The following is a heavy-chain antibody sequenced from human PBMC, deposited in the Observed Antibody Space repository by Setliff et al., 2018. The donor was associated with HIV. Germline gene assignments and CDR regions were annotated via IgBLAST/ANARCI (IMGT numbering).Heavy chain of an antibody. CDR1: GFTVSSSY. CDR2: IYSGSI. D-gene: IGHD3-10*01. CDR3: AKDTTVRGVRSYYVDV. V-gene: IGHV3-53*05. J-gene: IGHJ6*03. Sequence: GGSLRLSCAASGFTVSSSYMSWVRQAPGKGLEWVSVIYSGSIGYADSVKGRFTISRDNAKNSLYLLRAEDTAFYYCAKDTTVRGVRSYYVDVWGKGTTVTVSS.